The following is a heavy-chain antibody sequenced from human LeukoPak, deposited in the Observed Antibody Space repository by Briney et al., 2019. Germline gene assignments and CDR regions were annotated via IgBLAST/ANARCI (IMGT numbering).Heavy chain of an antibody. CDR1: GGSFRAYY. V-gene: IGHV4-34*01. CDR2: INHGGST. J-gene: IGHJ6*03. CDR3: ARGLIVVVPDAMVHYYMDV. Sequence: SETLSLTCAVYGGSFRAYYWSWIRQPPGKGLEWIGEINHGGSTNYNPSLKSRVTTSVDTSKNQFSLKLSSVTAADTAVYYCARGLIVVVPDAMVHYYMDVWGKGTTVTVSS. D-gene: IGHD2-2*01.